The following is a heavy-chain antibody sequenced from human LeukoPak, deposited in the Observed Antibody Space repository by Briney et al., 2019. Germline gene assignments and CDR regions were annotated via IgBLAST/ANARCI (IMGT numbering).Heavy chain of an antibody. CDR3: AGTIFGGFDP. CDR1: GFTFDDYG. Sequence: PGGSLRLSCVASGFTFDDYGMNWVRQAPGKGLEWVSGINWNGGSTGYADSVKGRFTISRDNAKNSLYLQMNSLRAEDTALYYCAGTIFGGFDPWGQGTLVTVSS. V-gene: IGHV3-20*04. CDR2: INWNGGST. D-gene: IGHD3-3*01. J-gene: IGHJ5*02.